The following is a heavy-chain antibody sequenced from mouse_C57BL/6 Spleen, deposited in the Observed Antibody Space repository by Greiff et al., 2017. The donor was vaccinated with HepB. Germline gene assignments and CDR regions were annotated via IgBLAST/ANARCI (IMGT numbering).Heavy chain of an antibody. CDR1: GYTFTDYY. Sequence: VQLQQSGPELVKPGASVKISCKASGYTFTDYYMNWVKQSHGKSLEWIGDINPNNGGTSYNQKFKGKATLTVDKSSSTAYMELRSLTSEDSAVYYCARGRPRYYAMDYWGQGTSVTVSS. CDR2: INPNNGGT. J-gene: IGHJ4*01. CDR3: ARGRPRYYAMDY. V-gene: IGHV1-26*01.